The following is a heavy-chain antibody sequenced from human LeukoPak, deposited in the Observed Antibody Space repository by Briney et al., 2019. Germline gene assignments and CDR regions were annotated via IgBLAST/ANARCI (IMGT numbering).Heavy chain of an antibody. CDR2: IYTSGST. Sequence: SQTLSLTCTVSGGSISSGSYYWRWIRQPAGTGLEWIGRIYTSGSTYYNPSLKSRVTISVDTSKNQFSLKLSSVTAADTAVYYCALVLRGYCSRTSCHDRDYYYMDVWGKGTTVTVSS. CDR1: GGSISSGSYY. CDR3: ALVLRGYCSRTSCHDRDYYYMDV. J-gene: IGHJ6*03. V-gene: IGHV4-61*02. D-gene: IGHD2-2*01.